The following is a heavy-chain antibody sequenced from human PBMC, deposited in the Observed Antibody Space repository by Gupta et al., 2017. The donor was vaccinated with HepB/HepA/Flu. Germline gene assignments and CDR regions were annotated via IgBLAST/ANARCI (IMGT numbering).Heavy chain of an antibody. CDR3: ASTHCYGGTCFDY. V-gene: IGHV3-72*01. J-gene: IGHJ4*02. D-gene: IGHD2-15*01. CDR2: SRNKANSFTT. Sequence: EVQLVESGGGLVQPGGSLRLSCAVSGFILSDHYMDWVRQAPGKGLEWVGRSRNKANSFTTEYVASVKGRFTISRDDSKNSLFLHMNSLKSEDTATYYCASTHCYGGTCFDYWGQGALVAGSS. CDR1: GFILSDHY.